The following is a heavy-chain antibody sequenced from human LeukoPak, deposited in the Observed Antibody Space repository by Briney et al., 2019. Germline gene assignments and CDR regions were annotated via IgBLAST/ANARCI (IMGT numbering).Heavy chain of an antibody. Sequence: AETLSLTCTVSGGSIGIYYWHWIRQPAGEGLEWIGRIFTSGIANYNPSLKSRVTMPVDTSKNQFSLNLSSVTAADTAVYYCAREISGTYYNPLGYMDVWGKGTTVTVSS. CDR3: AREISGTYYNPLGYMDV. D-gene: IGHD3-10*01. V-gene: IGHV4-4*07. CDR1: GGSIGIYY. J-gene: IGHJ6*03. CDR2: IFTSGIA.